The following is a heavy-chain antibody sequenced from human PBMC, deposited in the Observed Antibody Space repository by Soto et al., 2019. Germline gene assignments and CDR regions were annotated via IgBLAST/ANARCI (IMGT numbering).Heavy chain of an antibody. V-gene: IGHV1-18*04. J-gene: IGHJ4*02. CDR2: ISPWKGNT. Sequence: ASVKVSCKASGYNFMPYGVNWVRQAPGQGLEWMGWISPWKGNTNYAQSFQGRVTMTTDTSTSTAYMELRSLTSDDTAVYYCARDLDPSGSYYTDYWGPGXLVTVNS. CDR1: GYNFMPYG. CDR3: ARDLDPSGSYYTDY. D-gene: IGHD3-10*01.